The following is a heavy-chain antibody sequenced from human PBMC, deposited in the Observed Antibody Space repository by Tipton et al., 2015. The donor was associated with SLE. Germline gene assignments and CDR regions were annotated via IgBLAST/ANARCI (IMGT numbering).Heavy chain of an antibody. D-gene: IGHD3-22*01. CDR3: ACVVVVIKDSFDI. Sequence: QLVQSGAEVKKLGASVKVSCKASGYTLTGSSLHWLRQAPGQGLEWMGWINPDSGGTDYEQKFQGRVTLTRDTAISTAYMELSRLSFDGTVVYYCACVVVVIKDSFDICSQGTMVSVSS. CDR2: INPDSGGT. V-gene: IGHV1-2*02. CDR1: GYTLTGSS. J-gene: IGHJ3*02.